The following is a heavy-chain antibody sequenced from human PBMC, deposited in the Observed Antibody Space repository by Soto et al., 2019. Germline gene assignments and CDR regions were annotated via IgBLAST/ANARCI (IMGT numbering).Heavy chain of an antibody. V-gene: IGHV1-46*01. J-gene: IGHJ6*02. CDR1: GYTFTSYY. CDR2: INPSGGST. D-gene: IGHD6-13*01. Sequence: ASVKVSCKASGYTFTSYYMHWVRQAPGQGLEWMGIINPSGGSTSYAQKFQGRVTMTRDTSTSTVYMELSSLRSEDTAVYYCARGPQQLVRGAYYYYYGMDVWGQGTTVTVSS. CDR3: ARGPQQLVRGAYYYYYGMDV.